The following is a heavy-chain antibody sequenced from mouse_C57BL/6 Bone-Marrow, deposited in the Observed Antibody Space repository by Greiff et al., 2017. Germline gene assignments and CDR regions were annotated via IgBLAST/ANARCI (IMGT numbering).Heavy chain of an antibody. J-gene: IGHJ3*01. D-gene: IGHD4-1*01. CDR1: GYAFSSSW. Sequence: QVQLQQSGPELVKPGASVKISCKASGYAFSSSWMNWVKQRPGKGLEWIGRIYPGDGDPNYNGKFKGKATLTADKSSSTAYMRLRSLTSVDSAVYFCSKLGPWFAYWGQGTLVTVSA. CDR2: IYPGDGDP. V-gene: IGHV1-82*01. CDR3: SKLGPWFAY.